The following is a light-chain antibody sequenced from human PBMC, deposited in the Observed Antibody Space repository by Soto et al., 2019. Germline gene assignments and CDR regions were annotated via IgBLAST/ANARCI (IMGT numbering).Light chain of an antibody. CDR1: QSVSSSY. CDR2: GAS. CDR3: QQYGSSAWT. V-gene: IGKV3-20*01. Sequence: EIVLTQSPGTLSLSPGERATLSCRASQSVSSSYLAWYQQKPGQAPRLLIYGASSRATGIPGRFSGSGSGTALTLTISRLEPEDCAVYYCQQYGSSAWTFGQGTKVEIK. J-gene: IGKJ1*01.